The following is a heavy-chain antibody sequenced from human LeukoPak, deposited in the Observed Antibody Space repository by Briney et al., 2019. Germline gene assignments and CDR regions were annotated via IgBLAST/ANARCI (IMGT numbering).Heavy chain of an antibody. Sequence: GGSLRLSCAASGSTFSQYWMSWVRQAPGKRLEWVANIKHDGSEKQDGSEKNYVDSVKGRFTISRDNAKNSLYLQMNSLRAEDTAVYYCARSGRGVDSFYFYMDVWGKGTTVTVSS. CDR3: ARSGRGVDSFYFYMDV. CDR1: GSTFSQYW. D-gene: IGHD3-10*01. V-gene: IGHV3-7*01. CDR2: IKHDGSEKQDGSEK. J-gene: IGHJ6*03.